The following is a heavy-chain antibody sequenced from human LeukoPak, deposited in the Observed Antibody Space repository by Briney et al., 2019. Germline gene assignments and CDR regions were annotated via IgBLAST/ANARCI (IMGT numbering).Heavy chain of an antibody. J-gene: IGHJ4*02. CDR1: GYTFTGYY. CDR3: ASWSRYSSSFDY. Sequence: ASVKVSCKASGYTFTGYYMHWVRQAPGQGLEWMGRINPNSGGTNYAPKFQGRVTMTRDTSISTAYMELSRLRSDDTAVYYCASWSRYSSSFDYWGQGTLVTVSS. D-gene: IGHD6-13*01. CDR2: INPNSGGT. V-gene: IGHV1-2*06.